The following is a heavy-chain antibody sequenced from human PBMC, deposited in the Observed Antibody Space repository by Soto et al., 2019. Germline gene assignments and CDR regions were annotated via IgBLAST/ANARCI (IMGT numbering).Heavy chain of an antibody. Sequence: EVQLLESGGGLVQPGGSLRLSCAASGFTFSSYAMTWVRQAPGKGLEWVSAISGSGGTTYHADSVKGRFTISRDNSKNTLYLQRNSLRAEDAAVYYCAKPPYRSSSYYYYGMDVWGQGTTVTVSS. D-gene: IGHD6-6*01. CDR2: ISGSGGTT. CDR3: AKPPYRSSSYYYYGMDV. J-gene: IGHJ6*02. CDR1: GFTFSSYA. V-gene: IGHV3-23*01.